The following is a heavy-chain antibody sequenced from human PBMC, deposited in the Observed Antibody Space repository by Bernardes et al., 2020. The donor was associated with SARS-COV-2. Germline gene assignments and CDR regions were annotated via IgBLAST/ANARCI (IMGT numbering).Heavy chain of an antibody. Sequence: ASVKVSCKASGYTFTNYGISWVRQAPGQGLEWMGWITAYNGDTNYAQKFQARVTLTTDTSTSTAFMDLRSLTSDDTAMYYCARIDEVTGRDYWGQGTLVTVSS. V-gene: IGHV1-18*01. CDR2: ITAYNGDT. D-gene: IGHD2-21*02. J-gene: IGHJ4*02. CDR1: GYTFTNYG. CDR3: ARIDEVTGRDY.